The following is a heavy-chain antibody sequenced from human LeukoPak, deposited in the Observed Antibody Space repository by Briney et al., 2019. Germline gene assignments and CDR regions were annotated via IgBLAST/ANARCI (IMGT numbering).Heavy chain of an antibody. J-gene: IGHJ4*02. CDR2: INTNSGNP. Sequence: ASVKVFCKASGYTFTSYAMNWVRQAPGQGLEWMGWINTNSGNPTYAQGFTGRFVFSLDTSVSTAYLQISSLKAEDTAVYYCARDGVQWLVRGYFDYWGQGTLVTVSS. V-gene: IGHV7-4-1*02. CDR1: GYTFTSYA. D-gene: IGHD6-19*01. CDR3: ARDGVQWLVRGYFDY.